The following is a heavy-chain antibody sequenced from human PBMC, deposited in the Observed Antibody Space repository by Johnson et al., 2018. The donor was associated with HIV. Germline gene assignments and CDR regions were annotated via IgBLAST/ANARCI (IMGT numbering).Heavy chain of an antibody. Sequence: VQLVESGGGVVQPGKSLTLSCVGSGLSFSNFGIHWVRQAPGKGLEWVSAISGSGGGTYYADSVKGRFTISRDNSKNTLYLQMNTLRAEDTAVYYCAKGSMSTPGQWLPKDDAFDIWGQGTMVTVSS. J-gene: IGHJ3*02. D-gene: IGHD6-19*01. CDR2: ISGSGGGT. V-gene: IGHV3-23*04. CDR3: AKGSMSTPGQWLPKDDAFDI. CDR1: GLSFSNFG.